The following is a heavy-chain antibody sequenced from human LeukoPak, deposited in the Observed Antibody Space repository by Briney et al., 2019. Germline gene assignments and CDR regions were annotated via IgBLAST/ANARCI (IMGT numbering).Heavy chain of an antibody. J-gene: IGHJ4*02. CDR1: GFTLSSYA. V-gene: IGHV3-23*01. Sequence: QPGGSLRLSCAVSGFTLSSYAMSWVRHAPGKGLEWVSSIHHGTETTYYTDSVKGRFTLSRDSSRRTLYLQLTSLRAEDTAIYYCVRFSNSGSYLDSWGQGALVTVSS. D-gene: IGHD1-26*01. CDR2: IHHGTETT. CDR3: VRFSNSGSYLDS.